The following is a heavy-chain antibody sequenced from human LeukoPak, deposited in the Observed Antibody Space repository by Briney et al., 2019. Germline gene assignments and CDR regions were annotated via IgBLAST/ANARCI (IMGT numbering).Heavy chain of an antibody. CDR1: GGSISSSSYY. Sequence: SETLSLTCTVSGGSISSSSYYWGWIRQPPGKGLEWIGSTYYSGSTYYNPSLKSRVTISVDTSKNQFSLKLSSVTAADTAVYYCARDGARDYYMDVWGKGTTVTVSS. CDR3: ARDGARDYYMDV. J-gene: IGHJ6*03. CDR2: TYYSGST. D-gene: IGHD3-16*01. V-gene: IGHV4-39*07.